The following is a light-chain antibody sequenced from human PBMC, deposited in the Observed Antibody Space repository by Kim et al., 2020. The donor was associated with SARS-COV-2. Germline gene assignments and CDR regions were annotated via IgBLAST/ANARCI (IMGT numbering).Light chain of an antibody. J-gene: IGKJ1*01. Sequence: PSVEDRGTITCRASQNIQSYVNWYQQKPGTPPKLLIYTTSNLQSGVPSRFSGSGSATDFTLTISSLQPEDFATYYCQQSYTNHPTFGQGTKVDIK. CDR2: TTS. CDR3: QQSYTNHPT. V-gene: IGKV1-39*01. CDR1: QNIQSY.